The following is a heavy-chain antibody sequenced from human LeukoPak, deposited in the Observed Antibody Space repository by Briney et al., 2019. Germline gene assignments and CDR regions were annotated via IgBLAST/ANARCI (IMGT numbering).Heavy chain of an antibody. J-gene: IGHJ4*02. Sequence: GGSMRLSCAASGFTFSYYSMNWVRQAPGKELEWISYISSSSETIYYAYSVKGRFTISRDNAENSLYLQMNSLRVEDTAVYFCARFVDQSTYYFDSWGQGTLVIVSS. V-gene: IGHV3-48*04. CDR3: ARFVDQSTYYFDS. CDR1: GFTFSYYS. CDR2: ISSSSETI. D-gene: IGHD3-10*01.